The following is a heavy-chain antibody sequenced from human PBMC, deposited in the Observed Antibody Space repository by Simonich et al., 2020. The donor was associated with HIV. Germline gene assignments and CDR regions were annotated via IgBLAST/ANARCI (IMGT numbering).Heavy chain of an antibody. Sequence: QVQLVQSGAEVKKPGASVKVSCKVSGYSLTEISLHWVRQAPGKGLEWIGGFDLEDGETINVQKFQGRVTMTEDTSTDTAYMGLSSLRFEDTAVYYCATETGNFDYWGQGTLVTVSS. D-gene: IGHD7-27*01. CDR2: FDLEDGET. J-gene: IGHJ4*02. CDR3: ATETGNFDY. V-gene: IGHV1-24*01. CDR1: GYSLTEIS.